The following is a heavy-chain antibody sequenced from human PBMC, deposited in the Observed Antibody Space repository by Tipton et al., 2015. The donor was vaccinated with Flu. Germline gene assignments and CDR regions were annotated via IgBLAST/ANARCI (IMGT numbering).Heavy chain of an antibody. CDR3: ARAPDSIVGATVFDY. D-gene: IGHD1-26*01. CDR2: IYYSGST. J-gene: IGHJ4*02. Sequence: TLSLTCTVSGGSISSYYWSRIRQPPGKGLEWIGYIYYSGSTNYNPSLKSRVTISVDTSKNQFSLKLSSVTAADTAVYYCARAPDSIVGATVFDYWGQGTLVTVSS. CDR1: GGSISSYY. V-gene: IGHV4-59*01.